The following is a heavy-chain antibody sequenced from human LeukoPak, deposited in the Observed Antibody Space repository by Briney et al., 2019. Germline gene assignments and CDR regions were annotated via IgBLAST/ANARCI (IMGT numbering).Heavy chain of an antibody. CDR3: VKDRWADYYGAGTYFDS. CDR2: ISSHGGST. V-gene: IGHV3-64D*06. J-gene: IGHJ4*02. D-gene: IGHD3-10*01. Sequence: GVSLRLSCLVSGFTFSSYTMHWLRQAPGKGLKYISAISSHGGSTYYADSVKGRFTISRDNSTNTLYLRMSSLRVKDTAVYYCVKDRWADYYGAGTYFDSWGQGTLVTVSS. CDR1: GFTFSSYT.